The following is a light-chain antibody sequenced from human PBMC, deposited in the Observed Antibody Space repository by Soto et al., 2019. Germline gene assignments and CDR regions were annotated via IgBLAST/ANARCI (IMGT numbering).Light chain of an antibody. CDR2: DVR. V-gene: IGLV2-14*01. Sequence: QSALTQPASVSGSPGQSITISCTGTSSDVGGYNYVSWYQQHPGKAPKLMLYDVRNRPSGVSSRFSGXXXXXTASLXISGLQAEDEADYYCSSYTTISTYVFGTGTKLTVL. J-gene: IGLJ1*01. CDR1: SSDVGGYNY. CDR3: SSYTTISTYV.